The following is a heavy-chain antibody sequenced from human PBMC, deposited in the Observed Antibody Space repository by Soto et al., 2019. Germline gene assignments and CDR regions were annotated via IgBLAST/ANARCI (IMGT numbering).Heavy chain of an antibody. J-gene: IGHJ6*02. CDR3: ARGRDCSSTGCYPPVPPYSYYGMDV. D-gene: IGHD2-2*01. CDR2: IIPIFGTA. CDR1: GGTFSSYA. V-gene: IGHV1-69*01. Sequence: QVQLVQSGAEVKKPGSSVNVSCKASGGTFSSYAISWVRQAPGQGLEWMGGIIPIFGTANYAQKFQGRVTITADESTSTAYMALSSLRSADTAVYYCARGRDCSSTGCYPPVPPYSYYGMDVWGQGTTVTVSS.